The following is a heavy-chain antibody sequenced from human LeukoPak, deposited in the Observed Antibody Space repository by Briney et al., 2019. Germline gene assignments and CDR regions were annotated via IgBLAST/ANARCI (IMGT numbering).Heavy chain of an antibody. CDR3: ARGWLDYYGSGSAGWFDP. J-gene: IGHJ5*02. V-gene: IGHV4-34*01. Sequence: SETLSLTCAVYGRSFSGYYWSWIRQPPGKGLEWIGEINHSGSTNYNPSLKSRVTISVDTSKNQFSLKLSSVTAADTAVYYCARGWLDYYGSGSAGWFDPWGQGTLVTVSS. D-gene: IGHD3-10*01. CDR2: INHSGST. CDR1: GRSFSGYY.